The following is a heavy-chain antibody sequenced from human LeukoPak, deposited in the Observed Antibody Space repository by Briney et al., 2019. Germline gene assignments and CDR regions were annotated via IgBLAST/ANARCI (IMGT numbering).Heavy chain of an antibody. CDR2: IYYSRST. CDR3: ARGGADYYDSSGYYLGY. Sequence: SETLSLTCTVSGGSISSYYWSWIRQPPGKGLEWIGYIYYSRSTNYNPSLKSRVTISVDTSKNQFSLKLSSVTAADTAVYYCARGGADYYDSSGYYLGYWGQGTLVTVSS. V-gene: IGHV4-59*01. D-gene: IGHD3-22*01. J-gene: IGHJ4*02. CDR1: GGSISSYY.